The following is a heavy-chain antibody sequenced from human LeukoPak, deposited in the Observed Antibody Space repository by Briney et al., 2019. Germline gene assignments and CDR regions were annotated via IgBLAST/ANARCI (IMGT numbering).Heavy chain of an antibody. CDR2: LHSDGSST. D-gene: IGHD3-10*01. CDR1: GFSFSSYA. Sequence: PGGSLRLSCAASGFSFSSYAMTWVRQAPGKGLVWVSRLHSDGSSTSYADSVKGRFTISRHNAKNTLYLQMNSLRAEDTAVYYCAREGYYGSGSYYKQKEFDYWGQGTLVTVSS. CDR3: AREGYYGSGSYYKQKEFDY. J-gene: IGHJ4*02. V-gene: IGHV3-74*01.